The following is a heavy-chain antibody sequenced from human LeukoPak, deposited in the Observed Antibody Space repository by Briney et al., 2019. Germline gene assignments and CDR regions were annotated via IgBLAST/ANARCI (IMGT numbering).Heavy chain of an antibody. CDR3: TRVPMGDDFNPFDY. CDR1: GFTLSSFW. J-gene: IGHJ4*02. V-gene: IGHV3-74*03. Sequence: GGSLSLSCAASGFTLSSFWIYWVRHAPGKGLVWVSRINSDGSETMYADSVKGRFTISRDNAKNTLYLEMNTLRAEDTAVYYCTRVPMGDDFNPFDYWGQGTLVTVSS. CDR2: INSDGSET. D-gene: IGHD3-16*01.